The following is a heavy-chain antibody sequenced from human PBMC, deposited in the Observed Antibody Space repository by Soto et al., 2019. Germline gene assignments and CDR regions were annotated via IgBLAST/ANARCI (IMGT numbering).Heavy chain of an antibody. J-gene: IGHJ3*02. CDR1: GYTFTSYD. D-gene: IGHD3-22*01. Sequence: AAVKVSCKASGYTFTSYDINWVRQATGHGLEWMGWMNPNIGNTGYAQKFQGRVTMTRNTSISTAYRELSSLRSEDTAVYYCARGRTFPYYDSRGYYHHPDAFAIWGEGTMVIVS. V-gene: IGHV1-8*01. CDR2: MNPNIGNT. CDR3: ARGRTFPYYDSRGYYHHPDAFAI.